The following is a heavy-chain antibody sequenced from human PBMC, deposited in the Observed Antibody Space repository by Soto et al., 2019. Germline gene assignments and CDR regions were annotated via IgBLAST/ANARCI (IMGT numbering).Heavy chain of an antibody. D-gene: IGHD3-10*01. V-gene: IGHV4-59*01. Sequence: SETLSLTCTVSGGSISSYYWSWIRQPPGKGLEWIGYIYYSGSTNYNPSLKSRVTISVDTSKNQFSLKRSSVTAADTAVYYCARVTMVRGVIIQEPAGDYYYYMDVWGKGTTVTVSS. J-gene: IGHJ6*03. CDR2: IYYSGST. CDR3: ARVTMVRGVIIQEPAGDYYYYMDV. CDR1: GGSISSYY.